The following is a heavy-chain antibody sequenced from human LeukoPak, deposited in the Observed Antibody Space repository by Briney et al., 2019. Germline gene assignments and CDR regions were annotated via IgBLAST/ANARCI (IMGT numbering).Heavy chain of an antibody. D-gene: IGHD2-2*02. CDR1: GFTFSSYS. J-gene: IGHJ6*03. CDR3: ARLYCSSTSCYILSHYYYYYMDF. V-gene: IGHV3-48*01. CDR2: ISSSSSTI. Sequence: GGSLRLSCAASGFTFSSYSMNWVRQAPGKGLEWVSYISSSSSTIYYADSVKGRFTISRDNAKNSLYLQMNSLRAEDTAVYYCARLYCSSTSCYILSHYYYYYMDFWGKGTTVTVSS.